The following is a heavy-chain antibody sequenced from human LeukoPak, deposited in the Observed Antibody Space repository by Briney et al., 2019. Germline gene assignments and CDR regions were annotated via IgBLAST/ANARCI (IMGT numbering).Heavy chain of an antibody. CDR3: ARESIAVAGAPFDY. D-gene: IGHD6-19*01. V-gene: IGHV3-48*03. CDR1: GFTFSSYE. CDR2: ISSGSTI. Sequence: SGGSLRLSCAASGFTFSSYEMNWVRQAPGKELEWVSYISSGSTIYDADSVKGRFTISRDNAKNSLYLQMNSLRAEDTAVYYCARESIAVAGAPFDYWGQGTLVTVSS. J-gene: IGHJ4*02.